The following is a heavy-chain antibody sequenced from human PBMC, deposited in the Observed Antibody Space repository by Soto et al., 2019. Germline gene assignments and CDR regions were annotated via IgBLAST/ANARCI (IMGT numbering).Heavy chain of an antibody. CDR2: IRSKSYGKTT. D-gene: IGHD4-17*01. CDR3: TRARWDYGDPKWYSDL. J-gene: IGHJ2*01. CDR1: GGTCGDYG. Sequence: GGSLRLSCSASGGTCGDYGRTWFRQAPGKGLEWVGLIRSKSYGKTTEYAASATDRFTISRDDSKRIAYLQMNSLKADDTAVYYCTRARWDYGDPKWYSDLWGRGTLVTVSS. V-gene: IGHV3-49*03.